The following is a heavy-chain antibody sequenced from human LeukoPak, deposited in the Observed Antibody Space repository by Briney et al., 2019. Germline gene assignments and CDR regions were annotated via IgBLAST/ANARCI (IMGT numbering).Heavy chain of an antibody. D-gene: IGHD3-10*01. CDR2: ISGSGGTT. CDR1: GFTFSSYA. Sequence: GGSLRLSCAASGFTFSSYAMTWVRQAPGKGLEWVSSISGSGGTTYHADSVKGRFTISRDNSKNTLYLQMNSLRAEDTAVYYCAKDGRGSGSYYYFDYWGQGTLVTVSP. V-gene: IGHV3-23*01. J-gene: IGHJ4*02. CDR3: AKDGRGSGSYYYFDY.